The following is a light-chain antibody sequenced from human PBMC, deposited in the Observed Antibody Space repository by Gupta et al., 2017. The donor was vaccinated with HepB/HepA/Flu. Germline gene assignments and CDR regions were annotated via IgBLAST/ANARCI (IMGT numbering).Light chain of an antibody. V-gene: IGKV1-12*01. Sequence: DIQMTESPYSVSATVGDRVTITCLASQGISNWLAWYQQKPGKAPKLLIYATSNLKSGVPSRFSGSGSGTDFTLIISSLQPEDFATYYCQQSYNFPRTFGQGTKVEIK. CDR2: ATS. CDR3: QQSYNFPRT. J-gene: IGKJ1*01. CDR1: QGISNW.